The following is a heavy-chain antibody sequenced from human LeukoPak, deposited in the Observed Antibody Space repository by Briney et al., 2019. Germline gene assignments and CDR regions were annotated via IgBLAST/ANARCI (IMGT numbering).Heavy chain of an antibody. V-gene: IGHV4-59*01. CDR1: GDSISSYY. J-gene: IGHJ4*02. D-gene: IGHD6-6*01. Sequence: PSETLSLTCTVSGDSISSYYWNWIRQPPGKGLEWIGYIYYSGSTNYNPSPKSRVTISVDTSKNQFSLKLSSVTAADTAVYYCARWVAARARYYFDYGGQGTLVTVSS. CDR2: IYYSGST. CDR3: ARWVAARARYYFDY.